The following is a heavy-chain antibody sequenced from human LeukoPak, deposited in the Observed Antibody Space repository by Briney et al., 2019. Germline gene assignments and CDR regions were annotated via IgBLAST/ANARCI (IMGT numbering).Heavy chain of an antibody. CDR1: GYTFTGYY. CDR3: ARDLGGWYFDL. V-gene: IGHV1-2*06. Sequence: ASVKVSCKASGYTFTGYYIHWVRQAPGQGLEWMGRINPNNGGTNYAQKLQGRVTMTTDTSTSTAYMELRSLRSDDTAVYYCARDLGGWYFDLWGRGTLVTVSS. J-gene: IGHJ2*01. CDR2: INPNNGGT. D-gene: IGHD2-15*01.